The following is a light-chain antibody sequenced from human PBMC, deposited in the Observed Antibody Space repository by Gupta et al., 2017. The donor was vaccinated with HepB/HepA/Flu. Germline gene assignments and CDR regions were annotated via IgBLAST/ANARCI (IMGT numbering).Light chain of an antibody. CDR3: RQALQTPLT. J-gene: IGKJ1*01. CDR2: LGS. CDR1: QSLLHSNGYNY. V-gene: IGKV2-28*01. Sequence: DIVMTQSPLSLPVTPGEPASISCRSSQSLLHSNGYNYLDWYLQKPGQSPQLLIYLGSNRASGVPHRFSGSGSGTDFTLKISRVEAEDVGVYYCRQALQTPLTFGQGTKVEIK.